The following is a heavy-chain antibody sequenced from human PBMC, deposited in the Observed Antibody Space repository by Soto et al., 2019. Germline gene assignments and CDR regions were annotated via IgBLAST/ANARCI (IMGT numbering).Heavy chain of an antibody. D-gene: IGHD5-18*01. Sequence: GESLKISCKGSGYTFTNYWIAWVRQMPGKGLEWMGIIYPDDSDTRYSPSFQGQVTISADKSISTAYLQWSSLKASDTAMYYCARQGEYNYGSNDYWGQGTLVTVSS. V-gene: IGHV5-51*01. CDR3: ARQGEYNYGSNDY. CDR2: IYPDDSDT. CDR1: GYTFTNYW. J-gene: IGHJ4*02.